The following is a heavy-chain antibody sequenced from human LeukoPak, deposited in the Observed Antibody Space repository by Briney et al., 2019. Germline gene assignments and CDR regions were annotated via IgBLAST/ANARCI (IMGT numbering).Heavy chain of an antibody. Sequence: GESLQISCKGSGYSFPTYWIAWVRQVPGKGPEWMGIIYPDESNIRYSPSFQGQVTISADKSISTAYLQWSSLKASDTAMYYCARPPSRGYSSSFEYWGQGTLVTVSS. CDR3: ARPPSRGYSSSFEY. CDR2: IYPDESNI. CDR1: GYSFPTYW. J-gene: IGHJ4*02. V-gene: IGHV5-51*01. D-gene: IGHD2-2*03.